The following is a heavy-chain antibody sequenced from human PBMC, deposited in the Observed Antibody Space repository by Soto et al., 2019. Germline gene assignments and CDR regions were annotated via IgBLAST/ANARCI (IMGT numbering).Heavy chain of an antibody. CDR2: INPTEGRT. CDR3: ARGREISFGYNWFDP. V-gene: IGHV1-46*02. CDR1: GYPFNSYH. Sequence: QVQLVQSGAEVRKPGASVKLSCQTSGYPFNSYHMHWVRQATGQGLEWMGVINPTEGRTRYSQKFQDRVTMTRDSSTRTVYMELSSLRSEDTAMYFCARGREISFGYNWFDPWGQGTRVTVSS. J-gene: IGHJ5*02. D-gene: IGHD5-18*01.